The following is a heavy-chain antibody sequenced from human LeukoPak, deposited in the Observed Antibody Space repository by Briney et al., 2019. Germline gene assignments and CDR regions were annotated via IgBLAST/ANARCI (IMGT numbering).Heavy chain of an antibody. CDR3: AKELFGYSSPSPYYFDY. D-gene: IGHD6-6*01. J-gene: IGHJ4*02. Sequence: PGGSLRLSCAASGFTFSSYAMSWVRQAPGKGLEWVSAISGSGGSTYYADSVKGRFTISRDNSKNTLYLQMNSLRAEYTAVYYCAKELFGYSSPSPYYFDYWGQGTPGTVSS. CDR2: ISGSGGST. V-gene: IGHV3-23*01. CDR1: GFTFSSYA.